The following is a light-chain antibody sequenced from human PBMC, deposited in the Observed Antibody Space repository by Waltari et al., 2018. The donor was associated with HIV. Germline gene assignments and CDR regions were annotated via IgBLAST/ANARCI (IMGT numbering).Light chain of an antibody. CDR2: EGS. CDR1: SSDVGGYNL. Sequence: QSALTQPASVSGSPGQSITISCTGTSSDVGGYNLVSWYQQHPGKAPKLMIYEGSKRPSGVSHRFSCSKASNTSSMTIAGLQADDEADYYCCSYAGSSTVVFGGGTKLTVL. V-gene: IGLV2-23*01. CDR3: CSYAGSSTVV. J-gene: IGLJ2*01.